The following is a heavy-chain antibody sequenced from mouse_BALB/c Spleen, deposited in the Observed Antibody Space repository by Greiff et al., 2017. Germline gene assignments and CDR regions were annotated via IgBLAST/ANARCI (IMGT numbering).Heavy chain of an antibody. CDR1: GYSITSDYA. D-gene: IGHD2-4*01. J-gene: IGHJ3*01. CDR2: ISYSGST. V-gene: IGHV3-2*02. CDR3: ASYEYDEGFAY. Sequence: EVKLVESGPGLVKPSQSLSLTCTVTGYSITSDYAWNWIRQFPGNKLEWMGYISYSGSTSYNPSLKSRISITRDTSKNQFFLQLNSVTTEDTATYYCASYEYDEGFAYWGQGTLVTVSA.